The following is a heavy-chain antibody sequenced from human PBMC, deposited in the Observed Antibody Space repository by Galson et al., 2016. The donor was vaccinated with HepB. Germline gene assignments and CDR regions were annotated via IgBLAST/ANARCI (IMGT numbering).Heavy chain of an antibody. CDR2: ISDDGSNK. CDR3: ARDDFWTGPPSASFSFDY. CDR1: GFIFSNYA. J-gene: IGHJ4*02. V-gene: IGHV3-30-3*01. D-gene: IGHD3/OR15-3a*01. Sequence: SLRLSCAASGFIFSNYAMHWVRQAPGKGLEWVAVISDDGSNKYYADSVKGRFTISRDNSKNTLYLQMNSLRAEDTAVFYCARDDFWTGPPSASFSFDYWGQGTLVTVSS.